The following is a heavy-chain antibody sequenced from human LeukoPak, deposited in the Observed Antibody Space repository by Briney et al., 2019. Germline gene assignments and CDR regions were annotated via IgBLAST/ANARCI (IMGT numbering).Heavy chain of an antibody. V-gene: IGHV3-74*01. CDR2: INSDGSST. CDR3: ARVNDILTGYYLGGAFDP. Sequence: GGSLRLSCAASGFTFSSYWMHWLRQAPGKGLVWVSRINSDGSSTRYADSVKGRFAISRDNAKNTLYLQMNSLRAEDTAVYYCARVNDILTGYYLGGAFDPWGQGTLVTVSS. J-gene: IGHJ5*02. CDR1: GFTFSSYW. D-gene: IGHD3-9*01.